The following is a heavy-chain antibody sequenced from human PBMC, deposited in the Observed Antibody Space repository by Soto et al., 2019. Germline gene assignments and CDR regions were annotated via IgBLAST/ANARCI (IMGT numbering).Heavy chain of an antibody. D-gene: IGHD3-10*01. CDR1: GFTFSTYA. CDR2: ISYDGSNK. J-gene: IGHJ6*02. Sequence: GGSLRLSCAASGFTFSTYAMYGVRQAPGKGLEWVAVISYDGSNKYYADSVKGRFTISRDNSKNTLYLQMNSLKVEDTAAYYCARDGPPYASGSYYNRDMDVWGQGTTVTVSS. CDR3: ARDGPPYASGSYYNRDMDV. V-gene: IGHV3-30-3*01.